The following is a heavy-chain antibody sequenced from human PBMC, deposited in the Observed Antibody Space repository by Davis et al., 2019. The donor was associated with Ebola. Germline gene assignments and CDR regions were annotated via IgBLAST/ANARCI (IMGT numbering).Heavy chain of an antibody. J-gene: IGHJ5*02. CDR3: ARRGDYGDYPYGNWFDP. D-gene: IGHD4-17*01. CDR2: IYYSGST. V-gene: IGHV4-59*08. Sequence: MPGGSLRLSCTVSGGSISSYYWSWIRQPPGEGLEWIGYIYYSGSTNYNPSLKSRVTISVDTSKNQFSLKLSSVTAADTAVYFCARRGDYGDYPYGNWFDPWGQGTLVTVSS. CDR1: GGSISSYY.